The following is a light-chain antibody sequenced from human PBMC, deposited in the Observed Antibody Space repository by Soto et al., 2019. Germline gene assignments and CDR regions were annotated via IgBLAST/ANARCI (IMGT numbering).Light chain of an antibody. V-gene: IGKV3-11*01. CDR1: QTVSNK. CDR3: HQRKSWPRT. J-gene: IGKJ1*01. Sequence: EIVLTQSPATLSSSPGERATLSCTASQTVSNKLAWYQHKPGQAPRLLIYDTSNRATGIPARFSGSGSGTDFTLTISRLEPEDFAVYYCHQRKSWPRTFGQGTKV. CDR2: DTS.